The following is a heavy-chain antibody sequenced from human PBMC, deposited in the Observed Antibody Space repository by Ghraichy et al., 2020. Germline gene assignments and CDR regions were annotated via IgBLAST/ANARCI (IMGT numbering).Heavy chain of an antibody. J-gene: IGHJ3*02. CDR3: AIRRGFGESRSPFDI. V-gene: IGHV4-39*01. D-gene: IGHD3-10*01. Sequence: EWIGSIYYSVSTYYNPSLKSRVTISVDTSKNQFSLKLSSVTAADTAVYYCAIRRGFGESRSPFDIWGQGTM. CDR2: IYYSVST.